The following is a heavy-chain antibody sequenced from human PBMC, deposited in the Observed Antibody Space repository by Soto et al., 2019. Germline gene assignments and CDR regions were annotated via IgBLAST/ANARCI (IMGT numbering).Heavy chain of an antibody. D-gene: IGHD5-18*01. J-gene: IGHJ4*02. Sequence: EVQLLESGGGLVPPGGFLTLSCAAAGITLSNYAMSWVRQAPRKGLEWVSAISGSGGSTYYAGSVKGRFTIARANSKNTVFLEMNSLRAEDTAVYYCAKVPASSLTASRPFDQWGQGTLVTVSS. CDR3: AKVPASSLTASRPFDQ. V-gene: IGHV3-23*01. CDR2: ISGSGGST. CDR1: GITLSNYA.